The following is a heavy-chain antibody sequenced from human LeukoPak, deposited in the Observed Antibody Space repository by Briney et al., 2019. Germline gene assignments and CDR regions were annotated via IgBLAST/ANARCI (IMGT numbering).Heavy chain of an antibody. CDR1: GFTVSSKY. CDR2: XXXDGHT. CDR3: AKGXDYNFWSS. J-gene: IGHJ5*02. V-gene: IGHV3-53*01. Sequence: GGSLRISCAASGFTVSSKYXXXXXQXPGXXXXXLXXXXXDGHTYYXXSXXXXXXIXXXNSKNTVYLQMNTLRVEDTAIYYCAKGXDYNFWSSWGQGTLVTVSS. D-gene: IGHD4-11*01.